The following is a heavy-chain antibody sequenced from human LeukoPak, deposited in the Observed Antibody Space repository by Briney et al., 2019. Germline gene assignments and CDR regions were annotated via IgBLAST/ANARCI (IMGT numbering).Heavy chain of an antibody. D-gene: IGHD3-10*01. Sequence: GGSLRLSCAASGFTFSSYAMSWVRQAPGKGLEWVSAISGSGGSTYYADSVKGRFTISRDNSKNTLYLQMNSLKTEDTAVYYCTTDNDIPAVRGFYWGQGTLVTVSS. J-gene: IGHJ4*02. CDR2: ISGSGGST. CDR1: GFTFSSYA. CDR3: TTDNDIPAVRGFY. V-gene: IGHV3-23*01.